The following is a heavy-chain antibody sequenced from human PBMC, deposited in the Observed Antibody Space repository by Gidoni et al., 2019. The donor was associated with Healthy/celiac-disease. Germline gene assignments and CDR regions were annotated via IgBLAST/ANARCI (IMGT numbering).Heavy chain of an antibody. CDR3: AKDEGDCSGGSCYWGFDY. Sequence: EVQLVESGGGLVQPGGALRLSCAAPGLPFSSYARSWVRQAPGKGLEWVSAISCRGGSTYYADSVKARFTISRDNSKNTLYLQMNSLRAEDTAVYYCAKDEGDCSGGSCYWGFDYWGQGTLVTVSS. D-gene: IGHD2-15*01. V-gene: IGHV3-23*04. J-gene: IGHJ4*02. CDR2: ISCRGGST. CDR1: GLPFSSYA.